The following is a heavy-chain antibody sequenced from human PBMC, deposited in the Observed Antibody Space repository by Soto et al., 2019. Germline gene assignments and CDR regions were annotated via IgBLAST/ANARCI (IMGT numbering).Heavy chain of an antibody. J-gene: IGHJ4*02. CDR1: GYSFSSHG. V-gene: IGHV1-18*01. CDR2: ISVYNGNT. D-gene: IGHD3-10*01. CDR3: TREAGGATHFDSFDY. Sequence: QVQMVQSGAEVKEPGASVKVSCKASGYSFSSHGLSWVRQAPGQGLEWMGWISVYNGNTKYAQKFQDRVTLTRDTSTSTAYMELRSLRSDDTAVYFCTREAGGATHFDSFDYWGQGTLVTVSS.